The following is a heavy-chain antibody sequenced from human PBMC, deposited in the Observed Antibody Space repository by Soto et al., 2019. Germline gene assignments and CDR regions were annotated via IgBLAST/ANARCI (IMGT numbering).Heavy chain of an antibody. CDR3: AKEEYYYDSSGFTPRDYYYGMDV. V-gene: IGHV3-23*01. Sequence: GSLRLSCAASGFTFSSYAMSWVRQAPGKGLEWVSAISGSGGSTYYADSVKGRFTISRDNSKNTLYLQMNSLRAEDTAVYYCAKEEYYYDSSGFTPRDYYYGMDVWGQGTTVTVSS. J-gene: IGHJ6*02. CDR2: ISGSGGST. CDR1: GFTFSSYA. D-gene: IGHD3-22*01.